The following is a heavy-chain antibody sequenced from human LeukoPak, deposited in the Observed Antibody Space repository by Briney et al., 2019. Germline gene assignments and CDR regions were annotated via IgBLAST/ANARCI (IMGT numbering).Heavy chain of an antibody. CDR3: ARGGYCSSTSCSWFDY. D-gene: IGHD2-2*01. Sequence: PGGSLRLSCAASGFTFSSYGMHWVRQAPGKGLEWVAVIWYDGSNKYYADSVKGRFTISRDNPKNTLYLQMNSLRAEDTAVYYCARGGYCSSTSCSWFDYWGQGTLVTVSS. V-gene: IGHV3-33*01. J-gene: IGHJ5*01. CDR1: GFTFSSYG. CDR2: IWYDGSNK.